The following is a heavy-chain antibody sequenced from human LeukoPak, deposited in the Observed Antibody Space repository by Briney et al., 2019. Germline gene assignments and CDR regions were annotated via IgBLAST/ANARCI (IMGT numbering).Heavy chain of an antibody. CDR2: ISDISGSRT. D-gene: IGHD3-22*01. J-gene: IGHJ4*02. Sequence: PGGSLRLSCAASGFTFSNYGLSWVRQAPGQGLEWVSSISDISGSRTPYADSVKGRFTISRDNSKNTLYLQMNNLRAEDTAIYYCAKGFYYDSSGYYYFDYWGQGTLVTVSS. CDR3: AKGFYYDSSGYYYFDY. CDR1: GFTFSNYG. V-gene: IGHV3-23*01.